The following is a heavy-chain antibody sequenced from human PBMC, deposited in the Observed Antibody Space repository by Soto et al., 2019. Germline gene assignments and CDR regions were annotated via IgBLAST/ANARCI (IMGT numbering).Heavy chain of an antibody. CDR2: ITGGADNT. D-gene: IGHD6-19*01. CDR3: AKCRIAVAAPYHRFDP. V-gene: IGHV3-23*01. CDR1: GVTYSRHA. Sequence: PGGSVRLSCVASGVTYSRHAISLVHQATGKGLEWVSTITGGADNTHYGDSVKGRVTICRDNSKNTLSLQMNRLRVDATAGDHGAKCRIAVAAPYHRFDPWRQGTLVTDSS. J-gene: IGHJ5*02.